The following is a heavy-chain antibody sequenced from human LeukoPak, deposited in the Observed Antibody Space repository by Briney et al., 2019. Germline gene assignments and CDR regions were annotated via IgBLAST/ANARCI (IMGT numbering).Heavy chain of an antibody. J-gene: IGHJ4*02. Sequence: ASVKLSCKACGYTFTGYYMHWVRQDPGQGLEWMGWINPNSGGTNYAQKFQGRVTMTRDTSISTAYMELSRLRSDDTAVYYCARGRGRPDSSSWYILYYWGQGTLVTVSS. CDR1: GYTFTGYY. D-gene: IGHD6-13*01. CDR3: ARGRGRPDSSSWYILYY. CDR2: INPNSGGT. V-gene: IGHV1-2*02.